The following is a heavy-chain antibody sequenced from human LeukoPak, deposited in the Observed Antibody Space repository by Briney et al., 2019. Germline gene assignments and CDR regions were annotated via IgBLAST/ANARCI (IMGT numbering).Heavy chain of an antibody. CDR1: GFTFSSYS. D-gene: IGHD5-12*01. CDR2: ISSSSSYI. V-gene: IGHV3-21*04. Sequence: PGGSLRLSCAASGFTFSSYSMNWVRQAPGKGLEWVSSISSSSSYIYYADSVKGRFTISRDNAKNSLYLQMNSLRAEDTAVYYCASAWNSGYEDYYFDYWGQGTLVTVSS. CDR3: ASAWNSGYEDYYFDY. J-gene: IGHJ4*02.